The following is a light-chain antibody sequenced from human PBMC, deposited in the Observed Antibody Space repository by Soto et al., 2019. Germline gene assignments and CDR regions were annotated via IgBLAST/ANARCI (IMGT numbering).Light chain of an antibody. J-gene: IGKJ2*01. V-gene: IGKV4-1*01. CDR3: QQYDCTPT. CDR2: WAS. CDR1: QSVLYSSNNKNY. Sequence: DIVMTQSPDSLAVSLGERATINCKSSQSVLYSSNNKNYLAWYQQKSRQPTKLLIYWASTRESGVPDRFSSSGSVTDFTLTISSLPAEDVAVYCCQQYDCTPTFGQGTKVDIK.